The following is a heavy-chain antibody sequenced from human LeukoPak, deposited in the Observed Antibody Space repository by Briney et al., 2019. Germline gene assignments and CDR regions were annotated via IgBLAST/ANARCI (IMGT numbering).Heavy chain of an antibody. J-gene: IGHJ5*02. Sequence: GGSLRLSCAASGFTFSIYSMHWVRQAPGRGLEWLSVIYSGGDTYYAASVKGRFTISRDNSKNTLYLQMNNLRPEDTAVYYCARGYGGNWLDPWGQGALVTVSS. CDR3: ARGYGGNWLDP. CDR2: IYSGGDT. D-gene: IGHD4-17*01. CDR1: GFTFSIYS. V-gene: IGHV3-53*01.